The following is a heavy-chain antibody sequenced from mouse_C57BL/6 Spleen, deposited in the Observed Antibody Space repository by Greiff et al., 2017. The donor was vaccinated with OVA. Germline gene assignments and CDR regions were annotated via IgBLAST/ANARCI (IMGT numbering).Heavy chain of an antibody. CDR2: TNPNNGGT. CDR3: ARASAWGFAY. Sequence: EVQLQQSGPELVKPGASVKISCKASGYTFTDYYMNWVKQSHGKSLEWIGDTNPNNGGTSYNQKFKGKATLTVDKSSSTAYMGLRSLTSEDSAVYYCARASAWGFAYWGQGTLVTVSA. J-gene: IGHJ3*01. CDR1: GYTFTDYY. V-gene: IGHV1-26*01.